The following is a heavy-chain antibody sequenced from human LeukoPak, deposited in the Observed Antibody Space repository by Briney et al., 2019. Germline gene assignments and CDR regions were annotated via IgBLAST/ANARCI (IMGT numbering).Heavy chain of an antibody. Sequence: GASVKVSCKASGYTFTGYYMHWVRQAPGQGLEWMGWINPNSGGTNYAQKFQGRVTMTTDTSTSTAYMELRSLRSDDTAVYYCATHDYGDYVGPSYYYYMDVWGKGTTVTVSS. J-gene: IGHJ6*03. V-gene: IGHV1-2*02. CDR1: GYTFTGYY. CDR3: ATHDYGDYVGPSYYYYMDV. D-gene: IGHD4-17*01. CDR2: INPNSGGT.